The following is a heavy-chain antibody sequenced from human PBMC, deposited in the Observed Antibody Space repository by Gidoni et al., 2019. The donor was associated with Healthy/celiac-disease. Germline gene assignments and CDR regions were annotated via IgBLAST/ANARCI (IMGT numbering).Heavy chain of an antibody. J-gene: IGHJ6*02. D-gene: IGHD3-16*01. Sequence: QVQLVQSGAEVKKPGASVKVSCKASGYTFTSYDINGVRQATGQGLEWMGWMNPNSGNTGYAQKFQGRVTMTRNTSISTAYMELGSLSSEDTAVYYCARRRVGFGGGGMDVWGQGTTVTVSS. CDR2: MNPNSGNT. V-gene: IGHV1-8*01. CDR1: GYTFTSYD. CDR3: ARRRVGFGGGGMDV.